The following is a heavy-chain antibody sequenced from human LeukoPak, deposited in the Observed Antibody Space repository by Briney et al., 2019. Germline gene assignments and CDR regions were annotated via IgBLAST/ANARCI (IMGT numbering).Heavy chain of an antibody. V-gene: IGHV5-51*01. D-gene: IGHD1-26*01. CDR1: GYSFTNYW. CDR2: IYPGDSDT. CDR3: ARQLGGIYRQPNFDY. J-gene: IGHJ4*02. Sequence: GESLKISCKGSGYSFTNYWIGWVRQMPGKGLEWMGIIYPGDSDTRYSPSFQGQVTISADKSISTAYLQWSSLKASDTAMYYCARQLGGIYRQPNFDYWGQGTLVTVSS.